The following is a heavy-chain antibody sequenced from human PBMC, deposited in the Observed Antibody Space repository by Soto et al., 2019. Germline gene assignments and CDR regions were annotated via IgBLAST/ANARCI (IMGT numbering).Heavy chain of an antibody. Sequence: PSETLSLTCTVSGGSINSGDYYWSWIRQPPGKGLEWVGNLYYTGSTYYNPSLKSRLTISVDTSKKQFSLMVTSVTAADTAAYYCARYRYSDSLREYYFDYWGQGTPVTVSS. V-gene: IGHV4-30-4*01. CDR2: LYYTGST. D-gene: IGHD3-22*01. CDR1: GGSINSGDYY. CDR3: ARYRYSDSLREYYFDY. J-gene: IGHJ4*02.